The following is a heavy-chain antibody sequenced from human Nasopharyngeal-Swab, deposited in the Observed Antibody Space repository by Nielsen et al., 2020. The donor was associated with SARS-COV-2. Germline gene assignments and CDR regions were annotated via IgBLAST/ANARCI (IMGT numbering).Heavy chain of an antibody. CDR2: ISSSSSYI. V-gene: IGHV3-21*01. CDR3: AVSSWQDFDP. CDR1: GSTFSSYS. D-gene: IGHD6-13*01. J-gene: IGHJ5*02. Sequence: GESLKISCAASGSTFSSYSMNWVRQAPGKGLEWVSSISSSSSYIYYADSVKGRFTISRDNAKNSLYLQMNSLRAEDTAVYYCAVSSWQDFDPWGQGTLVTVSS.